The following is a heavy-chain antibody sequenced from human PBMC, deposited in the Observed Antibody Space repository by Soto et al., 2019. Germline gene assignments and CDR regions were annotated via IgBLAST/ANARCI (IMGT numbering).Heavy chain of an antibody. CDR3: ARAEGDSSGFFDI. D-gene: IGHD6-19*01. V-gene: IGHV3-33*01. Sequence: QVQLVESGGGVVQPGRSLRLSCAASGFTFSSYGMHWVRQAPGKGLEWVAVIWYDGSNKYYADSVKGRFTISRDNSKNTLYLQMNSLRAEDTAVYYWARAEGDSSGFFDIWGQGTMVTVSS. J-gene: IGHJ3*02. CDR2: IWYDGSNK. CDR1: GFTFSSYG.